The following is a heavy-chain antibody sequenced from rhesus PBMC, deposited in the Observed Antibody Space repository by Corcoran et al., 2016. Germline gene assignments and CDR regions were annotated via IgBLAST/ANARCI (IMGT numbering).Heavy chain of an antibody. V-gene: IGHV4S10*01. Sequence: QVQLQESGPGVVKPSETLSTTCAVSGGSISDRYRWCWLPQHPGKGMAWIGYIYGSSPSTNYNPSLKGLVTISKDTSKNQFSLKLSSVTAADTAVYYCARGKYSSWSRGYYFDYWGQGVLVTVSS. CDR2: IYGSSPST. CDR1: GGSISDRYR. CDR3: ARGKYSSWSRGYYFDY. J-gene: IGHJ4*01. D-gene: IGHD6-13*01.